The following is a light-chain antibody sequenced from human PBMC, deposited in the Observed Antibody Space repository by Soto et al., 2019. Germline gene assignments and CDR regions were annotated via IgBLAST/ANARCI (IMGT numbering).Light chain of an antibody. CDR2: DVS. CDR1: SSDVGGYNY. V-gene: IGLV2-11*01. Sequence: QSALTQPRSVSGSPGQSVTISCTGTSSDVGGYNYVSWYQQHPGKAPKLMIYDVSKRPSGVPDRFSGSKSGNTASLTISGPQAEDEADYYCCSYAGSYTFPYVFGTGTKLTVL. CDR3: CSYAGSYTFPYV. J-gene: IGLJ1*01.